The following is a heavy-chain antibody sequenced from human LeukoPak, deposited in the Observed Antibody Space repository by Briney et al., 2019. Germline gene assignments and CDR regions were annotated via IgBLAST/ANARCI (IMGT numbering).Heavy chain of an antibody. D-gene: IGHD1-26*01. CDR3: AKGVYSGSYRLSFSH. V-gene: IGHV3-23*01. Sequence: GGSLRLSCAASGFTFSSYAMSWVRQAPGKGLEWVSAIRGSGGSTYYADSVKGRFTISRDNSKNTLYLQMNSLRAEDTAVYYCAKGVYSGSYRLSFSHWGQGTLVTVSS. CDR2: IRGSGGST. J-gene: IGHJ4*02. CDR1: GFTFSSYA.